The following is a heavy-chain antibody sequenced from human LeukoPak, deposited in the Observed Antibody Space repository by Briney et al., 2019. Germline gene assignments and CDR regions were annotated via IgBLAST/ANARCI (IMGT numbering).Heavy chain of an antibody. J-gene: IGHJ4*02. V-gene: IGHV3-74*01. D-gene: IGHD3-9*01. Sequence: PGGSLRLSCAASGFTFSSYWMHWVRQAPGKGLVWVSSINSDGSSTSYADSVKGRFTISRDNAKNTLYLQMNSLRAEDTAVYYCARGSVLRYFDWLFTFDYWGQGTLVTVSS. CDR2: INSDGSST. CDR3: ARGSVLRYFDWLFTFDY. CDR1: GFTFSSYW.